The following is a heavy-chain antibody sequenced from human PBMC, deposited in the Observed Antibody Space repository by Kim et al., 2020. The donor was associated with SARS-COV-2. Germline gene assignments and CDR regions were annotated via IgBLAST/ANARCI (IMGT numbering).Heavy chain of an antibody. CDR2: IYYSGST. CDR3: AAPGGYSYGLWFNWFDP. D-gene: IGHD5-18*01. V-gene: IGHV4-39*01. CDR1: GGSISSSSYY. Sequence: SETLSLTCTVSGGSISSSSYYWGWIRQPPGKGLEWIGSIYYSGSTYYNPSLKSRVTISVDTYKNQFSLKLSSVTAADTAVYYCAAPGGYSYGLWFNWFDPWGQGTLVTVSS. J-gene: IGHJ5*02.